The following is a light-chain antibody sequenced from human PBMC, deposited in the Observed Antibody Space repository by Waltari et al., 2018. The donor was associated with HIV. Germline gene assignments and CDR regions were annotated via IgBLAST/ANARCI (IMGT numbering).Light chain of an antibody. V-gene: IGLV3-1*01. CDR3: QAWDSNVV. J-gene: IGLJ2*01. CDR2: QDS. CDR1: TLGAKY. Sequence: SYELTQPPSVSVSPGQTASITCSGDTLGAKYACWYQQKPGQSPVLFIDQDSKRPSGIPERFSGSNSGNTATLTISGTQAMDEADYYCQAWDSNVVFGGGTKLTVL.